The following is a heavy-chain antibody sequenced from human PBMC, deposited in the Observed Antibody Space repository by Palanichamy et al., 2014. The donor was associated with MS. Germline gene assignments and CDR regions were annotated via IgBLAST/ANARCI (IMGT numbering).Heavy chain of an antibody. J-gene: IGHJ4*02. V-gene: IGHV3-43*02. CDR3: TKDRDTTGYSL. CDR2: ITANGDRT. Sequence: QLMESGGRVVRPGGSLRLSCAASGFTFDDYAMHWVRQAPGKGLEWVCFITANGDRTYYADSVRGRFAISRDSSRKSLYLQMNSLTTEDTALYYCTKDRDTTGYSLWGQGTLVTVSS. D-gene: IGHD3-22*01. CDR1: GFTFDDYA.